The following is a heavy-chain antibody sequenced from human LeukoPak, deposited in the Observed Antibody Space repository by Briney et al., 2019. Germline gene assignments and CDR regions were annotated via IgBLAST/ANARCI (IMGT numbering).Heavy chain of an antibody. J-gene: IGHJ3*02. CDR1: GYTFTSYD. D-gene: IGHD3-22*01. CDR3: ARIQLRDYYDSSGYYYRAFDI. CDR2: MNPNSGNT. Sequence: ASVKVSCKASGYTFTSYDINWVRQATGQGLEWMGWMNPNSGNTGCAQKFQGRVTMTRNTSISTAYMELSSLRSEDTAVYYCARIQLRDYYDSSGYYYRAFDIWGQGTMVTVSS. V-gene: IGHV1-8*01.